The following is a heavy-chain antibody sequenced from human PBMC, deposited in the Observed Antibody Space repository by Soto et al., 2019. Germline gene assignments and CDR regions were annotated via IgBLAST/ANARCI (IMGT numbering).Heavy chain of an antibody. CDR3: ARGPYYDLIMNYYSIDV. Sequence: QVQLQESGPGLVKPSETLSLSCNVSGGSISGYYGSWVRQNPGKGLEWIGYIYPSGSTNYNPSLNSPVNISVDTPQNHFSRRLTDVTAADTTVYYCARGPYYDLIMNYYSIDVWGKGTTVTVSS. J-gene: IGHJ6*03. V-gene: IGHV4-4*09. CDR2: IYPSGST. CDR1: GGSISGYY. D-gene: IGHD3-16*01.